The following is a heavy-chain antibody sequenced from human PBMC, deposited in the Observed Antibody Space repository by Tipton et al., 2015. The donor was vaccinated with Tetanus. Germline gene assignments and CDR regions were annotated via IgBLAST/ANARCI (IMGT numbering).Heavy chain of an antibody. Sequence: SLRLSCAASGFPFSSYAMNWVRQAPGKGLEWVSTVSSSGYSTYYADSVKGRFTISRDNSNNTLYLQMNSLRAEDSAVYYRAKGYYDFWSGYPPRGLDPWGQGTLVTVSS. D-gene: IGHD3-3*01. CDR1: GFPFSSYA. CDR3: AKGYYDFWSGYPPRGLDP. V-gene: IGHV3-23*01. CDR2: VSSSGYST. J-gene: IGHJ5*02.